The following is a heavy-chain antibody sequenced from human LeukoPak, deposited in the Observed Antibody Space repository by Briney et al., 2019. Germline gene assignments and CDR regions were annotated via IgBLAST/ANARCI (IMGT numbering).Heavy chain of an antibody. D-gene: IGHD2-21*01. CDR1: GFTFSSYA. CDR2: ISGGGGTT. Sequence: PGGSLRLSCAASGFTFSSYAMSWVRQAPGKGLEWVSRISGGGGTTNYADSVKGRFTISRDNSKNTLNLQMISLRAEDTAVCYCAKYSASKSYYYYDMDVWGQGTTVTVSS. V-gene: IGHV3-23*01. CDR3: AKYSASKSYYYYDMDV. J-gene: IGHJ6*02.